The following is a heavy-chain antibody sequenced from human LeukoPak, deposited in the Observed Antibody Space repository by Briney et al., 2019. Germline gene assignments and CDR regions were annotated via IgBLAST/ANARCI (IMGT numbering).Heavy chain of an antibody. V-gene: IGHV4-59*01. CDR3: ARAPLSLPGIAVAGTDYFDY. CDR1: GGSFSGYY. D-gene: IGHD6-19*01. CDR2: IYYSGST. J-gene: IGHJ4*02. Sequence: SETLSLTCAVYGGSFSGYYWSWIRQPPGKGLEWIGYIYYSGSTNYNPSLKSRVTISVDTSKNQFSLKLSSVTAADTAVYYCARAPLSLPGIAVAGTDYFDYWGQGTLVTVSS.